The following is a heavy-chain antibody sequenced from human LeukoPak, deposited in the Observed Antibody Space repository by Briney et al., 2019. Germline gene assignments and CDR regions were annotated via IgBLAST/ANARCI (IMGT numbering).Heavy chain of an antibody. CDR1: GFTFSIHA. CDR2: ISESGSNT. V-gene: IGHV3-23*01. Sequence: GGSLRLSCAASGFTFSIHAMSWVRQAPGKGLEWVSGISESGSNTYYADSVKGRFTISRDNSKNTLYLQMNSLRAEDTAVYYCAKDFGIAVAGIIDYWGQGTLVTVSS. D-gene: IGHD6-19*01. J-gene: IGHJ4*02. CDR3: AKDFGIAVAGIIDY.